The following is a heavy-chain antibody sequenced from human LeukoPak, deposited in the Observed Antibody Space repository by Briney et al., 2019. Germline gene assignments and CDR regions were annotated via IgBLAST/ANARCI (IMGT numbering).Heavy chain of an antibody. J-gene: IGHJ4*02. D-gene: IGHD1-1*01. V-gene: IGHV3-7*03. CDR1: GFTFSSYW. CDR3: AKDQRGYNKPFDS. CDR2: IKEDGSEK. Sequence: GGSLRLSCAASGFTFSSYWMSWVRQAPGKGLERVANIKEDGSEKYYVDSVKGRFTISRDNAENSLYLQMNSLRAEDTAVYYCAKDQRGYNKPFDSWGQGTLVTVSS.